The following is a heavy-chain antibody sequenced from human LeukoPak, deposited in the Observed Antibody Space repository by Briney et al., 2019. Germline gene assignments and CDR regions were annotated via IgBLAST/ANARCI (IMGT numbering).Heavy chain of an antibody. CDR2: MWGDGSNK. Sequence: GGSLRLSCVVSGFSFSSHSMHWVRQAPGKGLEWMALMWGDGSNKYHADSVKGRFTISRDNSKNTLYLQMSSLRAEDTAVYYCARDLGYSSGHPFDYWGQGTLVTVSS. D-gene: IGHD6-19*01. CDR1: GFSFSSHS. V-gene: IGHV3-33*01. CDR3: ARDLGYSSGHPFDY. J-gene: IGHJ4*02.